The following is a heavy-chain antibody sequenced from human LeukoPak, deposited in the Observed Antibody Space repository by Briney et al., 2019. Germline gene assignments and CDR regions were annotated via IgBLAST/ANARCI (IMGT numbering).Heavy chain of an antibody. V-gene: IGHV3-30*02. J-gene: IGHJ4*02. Sequence: GGSLRLSCAASGFSFITYGIHWVRQAPGKGLEWVAFIRYDGSNRFYADSVRGRFTISRDNSKNTLYLQMNSLRAEDTAVYYCAKDPSGSYYVDYWGQGTLVTVSS. D-gene: IGHD1-26*01. CDR1: GFSFITYG. CDR3: AKDPSGSYYVDY. CDR2: IRYDGSNR.